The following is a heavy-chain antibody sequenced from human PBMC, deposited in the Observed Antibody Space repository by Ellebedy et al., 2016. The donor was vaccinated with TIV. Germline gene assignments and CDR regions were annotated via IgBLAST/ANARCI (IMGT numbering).Heavy chain of an antibody. J-gene: IGHJ5*02. CDR3: ARERGAGWFDP. V-gene: IGHV3-11*01. CDR2: ISVSSSSI. Sequence: GGSLRLXXAASGFIFSDFYMSWIRQAPGKGLEWLSYISVSSSSIYYADSVKGRFTISRDNAKNSLYLQMNSLRAEDTAVYYCARERGAGWFDPWGQGTLVTVSS. CDR1: GFIFSDFY.